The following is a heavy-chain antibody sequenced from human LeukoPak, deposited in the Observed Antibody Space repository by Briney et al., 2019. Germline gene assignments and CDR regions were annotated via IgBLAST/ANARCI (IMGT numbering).Heavy chain of an antibody. CDR3: AKTRSLRYFDWLPEPYFDY. CDR2: ISGSGGST. CDR1: GFTFSSYA. Sequence: PGGSLRLSCAASGFTFSSYAMSWVRQAPGKGLGWVSAISGSGGSTYYADSVKGRFTISRDNSKNTLYLQMNSLRAEDTAVYYCAKTRSLRYFDWLPEPYFDYWGQGTLVTVSS. V-gene: IGHV3-23*01. D-gene: IGHD3-9*01. J-gene: IGHJ4*02.